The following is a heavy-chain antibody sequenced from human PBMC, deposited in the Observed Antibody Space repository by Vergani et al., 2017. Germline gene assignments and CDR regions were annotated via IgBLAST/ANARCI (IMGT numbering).Heavy chain of an antibody. CDR3: AKGVYCSSTSCYEGRGYYYGMGV. CDR2: LTGGGGST. J-gene: IGHJ6*02. Sequence: EVQLLESGGSLKQPGGSVRLSCAASGFTFSTYAMHWVRQAPGKGLEWVSALTGGGGSTYYADSFKGRFIISRDNSRDTLYLQMNSLRADDTAVYYCAKGVYCSSTSCYEGRGYYYGMGVWGQXP. D-gene: IGHD2-2*01. V-gene: IGHV3-23*01. CDR1: GFTFSTYA.